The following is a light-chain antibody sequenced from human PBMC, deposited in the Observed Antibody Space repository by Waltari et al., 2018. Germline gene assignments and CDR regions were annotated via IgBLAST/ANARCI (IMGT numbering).Light chain of an antibody. CDR1: QSFSSW. CDR3: QQYNRYPYT. Sequence: DIQIPQSPSTLSASVGDRVTITCRASQSFSSWLAWYQQKPGKAPKLLIYEASTLESGLPSRFSGSGSGTEFTLTISSLQPDDSATYFCQQYNRYPYTFGQGTKLEIK. CDR2: EAS. J-gene: IGKJ2*01. V-gene: IGKV1-5*03.